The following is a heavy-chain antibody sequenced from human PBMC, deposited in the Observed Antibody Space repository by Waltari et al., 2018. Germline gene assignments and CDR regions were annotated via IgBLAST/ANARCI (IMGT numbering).Heavy chain of an antibody. Sequence: QVQLQESGPGLVKPSETLSLTCAVSAYSISRGYYRGWIRQPPGKGLEWIGSIYHSGSTYYNPSLKSRVTISVDTSKNQFSLKLSSVTAADTAVYYCARRKIAAAGTFDYWGQGTLVTVSS. V-gene: IGHV4-38-2*01. J-gene: IGHJ4*02. CDR2: IYHSGST. CDR1: AYSISRGYY. CDR3: ARRKIAAAGTFDY. D-gene: IGHD6-13*01.